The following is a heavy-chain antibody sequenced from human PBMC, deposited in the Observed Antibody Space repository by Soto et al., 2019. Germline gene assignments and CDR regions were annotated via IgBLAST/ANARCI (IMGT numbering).Heavy chain of an antibody. CDR2: IYYSGST. V-gene: IGHV4-31*03. CDR3: ARDAGTTSDYYGMDV. CDR1: GGSISSGGYY. Sequence: QVQLQESGPGLVKPSQTLSLTCTVSGGSISSGGYYWSWIRQHPGKGLEWIGYIYYSGSTYYNPSLKSRVTISVDTSKNQFSLKLSSVTAADTAVYYCARDAGTTSDYYGMDVWGQGTTVTVSS. D-gene: IGHD1-7*01. J-gene: IGHJ6*02.